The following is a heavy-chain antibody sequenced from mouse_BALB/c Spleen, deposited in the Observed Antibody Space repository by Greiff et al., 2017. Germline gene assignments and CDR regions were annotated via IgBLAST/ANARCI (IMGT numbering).Heavy chain of an antibody. Sequence: QVQLKESGPGLVAPSQSLSITCTVSGFSLTGYGVNWVRQPPGKGLEWLGMIWGDGSTDYNSALKSRLSISKDNSKSQVFLKMNSLQTDDTARYYCARVYDGSYYAMDYWGQGTSVTVSS. CDR3: ARVYDGSYYAMDY. CDR1: GFSLTGYG. D-gene: IGHD2-3*01. CDR2: IWGDGST. J-gene: IGHJ4*01. V-gene: IGHV2-6-7*01.